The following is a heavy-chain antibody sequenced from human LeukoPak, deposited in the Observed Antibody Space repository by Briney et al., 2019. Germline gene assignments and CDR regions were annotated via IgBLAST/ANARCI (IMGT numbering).Heavy chain of an antibody. J-gene: IGHJ4*02. CDR2: IIPIFGTA. CDR1: GGTFSSYA. CDR3: ARMVPVGATTDY. D-gene: IGHD1-26*01. V-gene: IGHV1-69*01. Sequence: ASVKVSCKASGGTFSSYAISWVRQAPGQGLEWMGGIIPIFGTANYAQKFQGRVTITADESTSTAYMELSSLRSEDTAVYYCARMVPVGATTDYWGQGTLVTVSS.